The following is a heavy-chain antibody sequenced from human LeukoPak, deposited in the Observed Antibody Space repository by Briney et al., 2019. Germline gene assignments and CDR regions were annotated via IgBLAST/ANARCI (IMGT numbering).Heavy chain of an antibody. CDR3: ARDSANIRQYSSSWYTIYHNWFDP. CDR1: GGSISSSSYY. CDR2: IYYSGST. D-gene: IGHD6-13*01. V-gene: IGHV4-39*02. Sequence: SETLSLTCTVSGGSISSSSYYWAWIRQPPGKGLEWIGSIYYSGSTYYNPSLKSRVTISVDTSKNQFSLKLSSVTAADTAVYYCARDSANIRQYSSSWYTIYHNWFDPWGQGTLVTVSS. J-gene: IGHJ5*02.